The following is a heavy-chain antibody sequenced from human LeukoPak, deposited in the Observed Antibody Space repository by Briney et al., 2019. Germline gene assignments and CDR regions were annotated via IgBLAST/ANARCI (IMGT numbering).Heavy chain of an antibody. CDR3: ARAEDGYNYGRFDP. Sequence: PSETLSLTCTVSGVSISSGSYYWSWIRQPAGKCLEWIGRIYTSGSTTYNPSLKSRVTISVDTSKNQFSLKLTSVTAADTAVYYCARAEDGYNYGRFDPWGQGTLVTVSS. CDR2: IYTSGST. J-gene: IGHJ5*02. V-gene: IGHV4-61*02. CDR1: GVSISSGSYY. D-gene: IGHD5-24*01.